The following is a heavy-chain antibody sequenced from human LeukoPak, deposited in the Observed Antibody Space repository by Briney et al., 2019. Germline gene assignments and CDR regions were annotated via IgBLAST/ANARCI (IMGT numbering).Heavy chain of an antibody. J-gene: IGHJ4*02. CDR3: SRGSHDYGDSNYYFDQ. CDR2: IRKKGYGETT. D-gene: IGHD4-17*01. CDR1: GFTFGDDA. Sequence: GGSLRLSCTASGFTFGDDAWSWFRQAPGKGLEWISFIRKKGYGETTDYAPSVRGRFTISRDDAKSIAYLQINSLKTEDTALYYCSRGSHDYGDSNYYFDQWGRGTLVTVSS. V-gene: IGHV3-49*03.